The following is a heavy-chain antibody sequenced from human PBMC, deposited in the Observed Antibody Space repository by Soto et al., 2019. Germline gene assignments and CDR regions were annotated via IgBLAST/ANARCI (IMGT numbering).Heavy chain of an antibody. D-gene: IGHD3-3*01. J-gene: IGHJ4*02. V-gene: IGHV3-48*03. CDR3: AKVLRFLEWREYYCDY. CDR2: IDGSASII. Sequence: GGSLRLSCAASGFTFNNYEMNWVRQAPGKGLEWVSYIDGSASIIHYADSVKGRFSISRDNAKNSLYLQMNSLRAEDTALYYCAKVLRFLEWREYYCDYWGQGTLVIVSS. CDR1: GFTFNNYE.